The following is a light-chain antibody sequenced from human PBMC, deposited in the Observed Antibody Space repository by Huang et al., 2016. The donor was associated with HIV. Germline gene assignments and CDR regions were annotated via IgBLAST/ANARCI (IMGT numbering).Light chain of an antibody. CDR3: QYGET. CDR2: KIS. V-gene: IGKV1-5*03. Sequence: DIQLTQSPSTLSASVGDRLTTTCRASQNISSWLAGYQQKPGKAPKLLIYKISSVESGVPSRFSGSGSGTKFTLTINSLQPDDIGTYYCQYGETFGQGSKVEVK. CDR1: QNISSW. J-gene: IGKJ1*01.